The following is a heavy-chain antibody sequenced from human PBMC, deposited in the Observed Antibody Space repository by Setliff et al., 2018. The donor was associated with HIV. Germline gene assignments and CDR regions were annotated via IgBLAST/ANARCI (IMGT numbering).Heavy chain of an antibody. CDR3: ARDGEAGTRTYDP. Sequence: ASVKVSCKASGYTFTDYFMHWVRQAPGQGLEWMGWISTYNGNTHYAQKLQGRVTMTTDTSTSTAYMELRSLRSDDTAVYYCARDGEAGTRTYDPWGQGTLVTVSS. J-gene: IGHJ5*02. CDR2: ISTYNGNT. V-gene: IGHV1-18*04. D-gene: IGHD3-10*01. CDR1: GYTFTDYF.